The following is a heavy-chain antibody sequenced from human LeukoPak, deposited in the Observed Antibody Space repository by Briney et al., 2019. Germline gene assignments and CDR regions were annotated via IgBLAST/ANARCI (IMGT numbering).Heavy chain of an antibody. J-gene: IGHJ6*02. CDR1: GGTFSNHA. D-gene: IGHD3-22*01. V-gene: IGHV1-69*13. Sequence: SVKVSCKASGGTFSNHAISWVRQAPGQGLEWMGGIIPIFGTVNYAQKFQDRVTIIADESTSTAYMELSSLRSEDTAVYYCARSESHYYDSSGYSGLLYYYYGMDVWGQGTTVTVSS. CDR3: ARSESHYYDSSGYSGLLYYYYGMDV. CDR2: IIPIFGTV.